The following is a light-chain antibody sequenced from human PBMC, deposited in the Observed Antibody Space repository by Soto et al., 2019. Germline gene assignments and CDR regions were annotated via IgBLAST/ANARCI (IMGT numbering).Light chain of an antibody. CDR2: GVT. V-gene: IGLV2-8*02. CDR3: TSYAGSNNFWV. J-gene: IGLJ2*01. CDR1: SSDIGGYNY. Sequence: QSALTQPPSASRSPGQSVTISCTGTSSDIGGYNYVSWYQQYPGKAPKLMIYGVTKRPSGVPDRFSGSRSDNTASLTVSGLQPEDEADYYCTSYAGSNNFWVFGGGTKLTVL.